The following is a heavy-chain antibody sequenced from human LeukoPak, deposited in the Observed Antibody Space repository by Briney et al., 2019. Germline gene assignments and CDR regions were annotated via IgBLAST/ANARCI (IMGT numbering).Heavy chain of an antibody. J-gene: IGHJ3*02. CDR3: ARGYYDSSGYGVSRLDI. V-gene: IGHV4-59*01. D-gene: IGHD3-22*01. CDR2: IYYSGST. Sequence: PSETLSLTCTVSGGSISSYDWSWIRQPPGKGLEWIGYIYYSGSTNYNPSLKSRVTISVNTSKNQFSLKLSSVTAADTAVYYCARGYYDSSGYGVSRLDIWGQGTMVTVSS. CDR1: GGSISSYD.